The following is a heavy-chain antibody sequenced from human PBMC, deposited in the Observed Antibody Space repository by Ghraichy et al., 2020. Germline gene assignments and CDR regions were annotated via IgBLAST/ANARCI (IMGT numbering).Heavy chain of an antibody. J-gene: IGHJ6*02. CDR3: AREQVVPAAMYYYYGMDV. CDR2: INSDGSST. CDR1: GFTFSSYW. Sequence: GSLRLSCAASGFTFSSYWMHWVRQAPGKGLVWVSRINSDGSSTSYADSVKGRFTISRDNAKNTLYLQMNSLRAEDTAVYYCAREQVVPAAMYYYYGMDVWGQGTTVTVSS. V-gene: IGHV3-74*01. D-gene: IGHD2-2*01.